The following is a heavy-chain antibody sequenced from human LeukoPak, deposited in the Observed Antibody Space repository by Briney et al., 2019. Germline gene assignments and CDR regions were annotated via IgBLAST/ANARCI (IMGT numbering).Heavy chain of an antibody. Sequence: ASVKVSCKASGYTFTGYYMHWVRQAPGQGPEWMGWINPNSGGTNYAQKFQGRVTMTRDTSISTAYMELSRLRSDDTAVYYCARGTTRVTLTYYFDYWGQGTLVTVSS. V-gene: IGHV1-2*02. CDR2: INPNSGGT. CDR3: ARGTTRVTLTYYFDY. D-gene: IGHD2-21*02. J-gene: IGHJ4*02. CDR1: GYTFTGYY.